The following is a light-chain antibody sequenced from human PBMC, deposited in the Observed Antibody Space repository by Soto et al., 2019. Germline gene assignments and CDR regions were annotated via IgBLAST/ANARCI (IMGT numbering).Light chain of an antibody. CDR2: EVS. V-gene: IGLV2-14*01. CDR3: SSYSRVSTYV. CDR1: SSDVGGYNY. J-gene: IGLJ1*01. Sequence: QSVLTQPASVSGSPGQSITISCTGTSSDVGGYNYVSWYQQHPDKAPKLMIFEVSNRPSGVSNRFSGSKSGSTASLTISGLQADDEADYYCSSYSRVSTYVFGTGTKVTVL.